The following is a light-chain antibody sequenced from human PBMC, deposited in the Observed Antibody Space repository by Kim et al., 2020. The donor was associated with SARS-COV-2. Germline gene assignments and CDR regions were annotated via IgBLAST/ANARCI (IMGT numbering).Light chain of an antibody. V-gene: IGLV3-19*01. CDR3: QSRDSGGNVV. J-gene: IGLJ2*01. Sequence: VALGQPVRITCQGDSLRSYYATWYQQKPRQAPVLVIYGRNNRPSGIPDRFSGSASGNTASLTISGAQAEDEADFYCQSRDSGGNVVFGGGTQLTVL. CDR1: SLRSYY. CDR2: GRN.